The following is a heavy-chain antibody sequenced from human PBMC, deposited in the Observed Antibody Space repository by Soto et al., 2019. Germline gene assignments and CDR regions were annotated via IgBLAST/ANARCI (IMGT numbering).Heavy chain of an antibody. D-gene: IGHD2-15*01. CDR2: IVVGSGNT. V-gene: IGHV1-58*02. J-gene: IGHJ3*02. Sequence: GASVKVSCKASGYTFTSYGIIWVRQAPGQRLEWIGWIVVGSGNTNYAQKFQERVTITRDMSTSTAYMELSSLRSEDTAVYYCAGEGVVVAATAIFDIWGQGTMVTVSS. CDR1: GYTFTSYG. CDR3: AGEGVVVAATAIFDI.